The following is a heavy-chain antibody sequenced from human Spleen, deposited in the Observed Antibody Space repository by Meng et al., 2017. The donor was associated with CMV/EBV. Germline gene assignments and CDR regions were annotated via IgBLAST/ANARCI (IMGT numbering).Heavy chain of an antibody. V-gene: IGHV1-2*02. J-gene: IGHJ5*02. CDR2: INPNNGGT. Sequence: ASVKVSCKASGYTFITYYIHWVRQAPGQGLEWMGWINPNNGGTKYAQKFQGRVTMTMDTSITAAYMELTWLKSDDTAVYYCARDHDSSGWYTPWGQGTLVTVSS. CDR3: ARDHDSSGWYTP. D-gene: IGHD6-19*01. CDR1: GYTFITYY.